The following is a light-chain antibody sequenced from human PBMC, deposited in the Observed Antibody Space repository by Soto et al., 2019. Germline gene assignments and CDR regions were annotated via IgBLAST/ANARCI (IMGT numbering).Light chain of an antibody. V-gene: IGKV1D-12*01. CDR3: QQANSFPQT. CDR1: QDISSW. J-gene: IGKJ1*01. Sequence: DIQMTQSPSSVSASVGDRVTITCRASQDISSWLAWYQQKPGTAPKLLVYGASSLQSCVPSRFSGSGSGTDFTLTISSLQPEDFATYYCQQANSFPQTFGQGTKVEIK. CDR2: GAS.